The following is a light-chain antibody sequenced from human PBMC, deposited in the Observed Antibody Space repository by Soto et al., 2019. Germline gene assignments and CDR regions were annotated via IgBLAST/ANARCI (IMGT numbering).Light chain of an antibody. CDR3: SSYTSSSTDV. V-gene: IGLV2-14*01. Sequence: QSALTQPASVSGSPGQSITISCTGTSSDVGGHNDVSWYQQHPGKAPKLMIYEVSNRPSGVSNRFSGSKSGNTASLTISGLQAEDEADYYCSSYTSSSTDVFGTGTKLTVL. CDR1: SSDVGGHND. J-gene: IGLJ1*01. CDR2: EVS.